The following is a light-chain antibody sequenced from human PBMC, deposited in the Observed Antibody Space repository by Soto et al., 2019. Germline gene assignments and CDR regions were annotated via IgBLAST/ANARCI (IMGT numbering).Light chain of an antibody. V-gene: IGKV3D-15*01. J-gene: IGKJ1*01. CDR2: GAF. Sequence: EVVMTQSPATLSVSPGERANLSCRASQSVSSDLAWYQQKPGQAPRLLISGAFTRATGIPARFSGSGSGTEFTLTISSLQSEDFAVYYCQQYNNWPQTFGQGTKVEIK. CDR3: QQYNNWPQT. CDR1: QSVSSD.